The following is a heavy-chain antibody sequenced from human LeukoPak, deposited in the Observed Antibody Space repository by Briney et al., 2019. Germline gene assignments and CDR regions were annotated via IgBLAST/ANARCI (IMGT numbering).Heavy chain of an antibody. Sequence: GGSLRLSCAASGFTFSSYWMSWVRQAPGKGLEWVTNIKQDGSEKYYVDSVKGRFTISRDNAKNSLYLQMNSLRAEDTAVYYCAREKSTVIYYYIDVWGKGTTVTVSS. CDR1: GFTFSSYW. CDR2: IKQDGSEK. CDR3: AREKSTVIYYYIDV. J-gene: IGHJ6*03. V-gene: IGHV3-7*01. D-gene: IGHD4-11*01.